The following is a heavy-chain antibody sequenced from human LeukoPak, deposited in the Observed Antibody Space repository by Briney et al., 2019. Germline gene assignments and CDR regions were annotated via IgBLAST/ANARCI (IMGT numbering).Heavy chain of an antibody. CDR1: GGSISSSSYY. CDR2: IYYSGST. D-gene: IGHD3-16*02. CDR3: ARPSTDYVWGSYRTGAFDI. J-gene: IGHJ3*02. V-gene: IGHV4-39*01. Sequence: KPSETLSLTCTVSGGSISSSSYYWGWLRQPPGKGLEWIGSIYYSGSTYYNPSLKSRVTISVDTSKKQFSLKLSSVTAADTAVYYCARPSTDYVWGSYRTGAFDIWGQGTMVTVSS.